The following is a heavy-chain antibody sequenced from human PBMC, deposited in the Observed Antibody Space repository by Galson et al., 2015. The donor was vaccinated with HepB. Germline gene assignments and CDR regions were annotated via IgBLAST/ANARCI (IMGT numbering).Heavy chain of an antibody. J-gene: IGHJ4*02. V-gene: IGHV3-30*18. CDR1: GFTFSSYG. Sequence: SLRLSCAASGFTFSSYGMHWVRQAPGKGLEWVAVISYDGSNKYYADSVKGRFTISRDNSKNTLYLQMNSLRAEDTAVYYCAKPYSSSWYGFMGYFDYWGQGTLVTVSS. CDR2: ISYDGSNK. CDR3: AKPYSSSWYGFMGYFDY. D-gene: IGHD6-13*01.